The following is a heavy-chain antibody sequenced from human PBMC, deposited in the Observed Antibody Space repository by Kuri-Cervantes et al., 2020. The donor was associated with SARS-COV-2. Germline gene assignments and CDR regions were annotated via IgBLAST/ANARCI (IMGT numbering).Heavy chain of an antibody. CDR3: ARVADTMVRGSFPYYYYYMDV. V-gene: IGHV3-48*04. CDR1: GFTFSSYS. Sequence: GGSLRLSCAASGFTFSSYSMNWVRQAPGKRLEWVSYISSSSSTIYYADSVKGRFTISRDNAKNSLYLQMNSLRAEDTAVYYCARVADTMVRGSFPYYYYYMDVWGKGTTVTVSS. J-gene: IGHJ6*03. D-gene: IGHD3-10*01. CDR2: ISSSSSTI.